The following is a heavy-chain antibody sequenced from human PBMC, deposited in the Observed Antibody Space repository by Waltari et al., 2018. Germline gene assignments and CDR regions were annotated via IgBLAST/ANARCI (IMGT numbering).Heavy chain of an antibody. V-gene: IGHV5-51*03. Sequence: EVQLVQSGAEVKKPGESLKISCKGSGYSFTSYWIGWVRKMPGQGREWMGIIYPGYSDTRYSPSFQGQVTISADKSISTAYLQWSSLKASDTAMYYCARSITIFGVVIHGAFDIWGQGTMVTVSS. CDR2: IYPGYSDT. CDR3: ARSITIFGVVIHGAFDI. D-gene: IGHD3-3*01. CDR1: GYSFTSYW. J-gene: IGHJ3*02.